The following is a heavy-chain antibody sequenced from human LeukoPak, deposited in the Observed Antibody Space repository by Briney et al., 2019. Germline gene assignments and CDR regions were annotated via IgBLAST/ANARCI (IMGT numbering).Heavy chain of an antibody. CDR2: INQDGSDT. D-gene: IGHD1-14*01. Sequence: GGSLRLSCAASGFTFSSYSMNWVRQAPGKGLEWVANINQDGSDTYYVDSVGGRFTISRDNAKSSLFLQMNDLRPEDSAVYFCARSQSTMATWSMDFWGRGTRVTVSS. CDR3: ARSQSTMATWSMDF. V-gene: IGHV3-7*01. J-gene: IGHJ4*02. CDR1: GFTFSSYS.